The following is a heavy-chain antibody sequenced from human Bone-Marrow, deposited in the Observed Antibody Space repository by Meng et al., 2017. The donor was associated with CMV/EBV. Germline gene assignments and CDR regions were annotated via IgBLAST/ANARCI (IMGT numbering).Heavy chain of an antibody. CDR1: GFTFSSYS. Sequence: GGSLRLSCAASGFTFSSYSMNWVRQAPGKGLEWVSSISSSSSYIYYADSVKGRFTISRDNSKNTLYLQMNSLRAEDTAVYYCAKDLGGYNDYWGQGTLVTVSS. J-gene: IGHJ4*02. CDR3: AKDLGGYNDY. D-gene: IGHD3-22*01. CDR2: ISSSSSYI. V-gene: IGHV3-21*01.